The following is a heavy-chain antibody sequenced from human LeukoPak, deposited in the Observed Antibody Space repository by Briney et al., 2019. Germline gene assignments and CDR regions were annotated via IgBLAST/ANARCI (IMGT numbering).Heavy chain of an antibody. Sequence: GGSLRLSCASSGFTFSDYYMGWIRQAPGKGLEWLSYISGSGTTIFYADSVKGRFTISRDNAKNSLDLQMNSLRAEDTAVYYCGRDFGLIGTKRSFDIWGQGTLVTVSS. CDR2: ISGSGTTI. CDR3: GRDFGLIGTKRSFDI. D-gene: IGHD1-7*01. V-gene: IGHV3-11*01. J-gene: IGHJ3*02. CDR1: GFTFSDYY.